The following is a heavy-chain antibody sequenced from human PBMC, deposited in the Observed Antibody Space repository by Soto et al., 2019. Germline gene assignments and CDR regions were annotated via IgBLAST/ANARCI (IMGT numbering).Heavy chain of an antibody. CDR1: GFTFRSFT. D-gene: IGHD6-13*01. CDR3: TRDASRDSSARGWFDP. J-gene: IGHJ5*02. V-gene: IGHV3-21*01. Sequence: GGSLRLSCVASGFTFRSFTMNWVRQAPGKGLEWVSTISSNSAYIYYTDALRGRFTISRDNAKNSLHLQMNSLRAEDTAVYYCTRDASRDSSARGWFDPWGPGTLVTVSS. CDR2: ISSNSAYI.